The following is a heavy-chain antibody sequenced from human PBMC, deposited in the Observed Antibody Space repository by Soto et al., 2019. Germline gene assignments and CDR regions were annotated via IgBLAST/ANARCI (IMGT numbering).Heavy chain of an antibody. CDR3: ARRTAGGWETYYNSWFDP. CDR1: GGAFSGYY. Sequence: PSETLSLTCAVYGGAFSGYYWSWIRQPPGKGLEWIGEINHSGTTNYNPTLKSRVPISVDTSKNQFSLKVSSVIASATPALHRARRTAGGWETYYNSWFDPGGQGTLVTVSS. V-gene: IGHV4-34*01. J-gene: IGHJ5*02. CDR2: INHSGTT. D-gene: IGHD3-10*01.